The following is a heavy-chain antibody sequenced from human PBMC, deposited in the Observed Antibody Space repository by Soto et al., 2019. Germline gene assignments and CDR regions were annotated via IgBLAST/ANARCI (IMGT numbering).Heavy chain of an antibody. CDR2: IIPMFGTA. Sequence: WASVKVSCKASGGTFNSYAISWVRQAPGQGLEWMGGIIPMFGTANYAQKFKGRVTITADESTSTGYMELSSLRSEDTAVYYCARGWSYDILTAYSYWGQGTLVTVSS. D-gene: IGHD3-9*01. CDR3: ARGWSYDILTAYSY. J-gene: IGHJ4*02. V-gene: IGHV1-69*13. CDR1: GGTFNSYA.